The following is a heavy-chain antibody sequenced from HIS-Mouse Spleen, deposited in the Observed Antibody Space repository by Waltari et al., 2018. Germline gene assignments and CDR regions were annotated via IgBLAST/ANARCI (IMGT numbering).Heavy chain of an antibody. J-gene: IGHJ2*01. V-gene: IGHV4-39*07. D-gene: IGHD6-13*01. CDR2: IYYSGST. CDR1: GGSSSSSRYY. CDR3: AREIPYSSSWYDWYFDL. Sequence: QLQLQESGPGLVKPSETLSLTCTFSGGSSSSSRYYWCLIRQPPGKGLEWIGSIYYSGSTYYNPSLKSRVTISVDTSKNQFSLKLSSVTAADTAVYYCAREIPYSSSWYDWYFDLWGRGTLVTVSS.